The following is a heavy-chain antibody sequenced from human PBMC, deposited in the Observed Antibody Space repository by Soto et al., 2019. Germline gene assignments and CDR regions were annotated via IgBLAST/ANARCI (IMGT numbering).Heavy chain of an antibody. J-gene: IGHJ5*02. CDR1: GYNFGNYD. CDR3: ARGPSRLIMIAEPAEGLLWLDP. V-gene: IGHV1-8*02. D-gene: IGHD2-21*01. CDR2: MNPKNGDT. Sequence: QVQLVQSGAEVKKPGASVKVSCKASGYNFGNYDLNWVRQATGQGLEWMGWMNPKNGDTGNAQKFPGRVTLTRATSISTAYMELTGLRPDDTAVYYCARGPSRLIMIAEPAEGLLWLDPWGQGTLVIVSS.